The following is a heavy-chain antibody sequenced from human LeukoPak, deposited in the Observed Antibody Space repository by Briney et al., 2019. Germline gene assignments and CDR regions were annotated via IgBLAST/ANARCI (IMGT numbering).Heavy chain of an antibody. Sequence: ASVKVSCKASGYTFTGYYMHWVRQAPGQGLEWMGWINPNSGDTKYSQNFQGRVTMTRDTSLRTAYMELTRLRSDDTAVYYCATQRGSYLWGTDFDYWGRGTLVSVSS. V-gene: IGHV1-2*02. CDR3: ATQRGSYLWGTDFDY. CDR1: GYTFTGYY. J-gene: IGHJ4*02. D-gene: IGHD3-16*01. CDR2: INPNSGDT.